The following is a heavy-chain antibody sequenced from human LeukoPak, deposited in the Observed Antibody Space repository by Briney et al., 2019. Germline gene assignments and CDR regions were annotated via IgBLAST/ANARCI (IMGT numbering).Heavy chain of an antibody. D-gene: IGHD3-10*01. CDR2: IYYSGST. CDR1: GASISTYY. V-gene: IGHV4-59*01. Sequence: SETLSLTCTVSGASISTYYWSWIRQPPGKGLEWIGYIYYSGSTNYNPSLKSRVTISVDTSKNQFSLKLSSVTAADTAVYYCARGSRLMVRGVTTFDPWGQGTLVTVSS. J-gene: IGHJ5*02. CDR3: ARGSRLMVRGVTTFDP.